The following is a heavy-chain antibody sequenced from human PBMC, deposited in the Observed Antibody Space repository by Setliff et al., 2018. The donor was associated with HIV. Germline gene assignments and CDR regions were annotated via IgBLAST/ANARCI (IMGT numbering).Heavy chain of an antibody. D-gene: IGHD3-22*01. J-gene: IGHJ5*02. Sequence: PSETLSLTCAVSGYSISSGFYWGWIRQPPGKGLEWIGGIYHSGSTYYNPSLRSRVTISVDTSKNQFSLNLTSVTAADSAVYYCASRVYYYDSNNFLREEGFDPWGQGTLVTVSS. CDR2: IYHSGST. CDR1: GYSISSGFY. CDR3: ASRVYYYDSNNFLREEGFDP. V-gene: IGHV4-38-2*01.